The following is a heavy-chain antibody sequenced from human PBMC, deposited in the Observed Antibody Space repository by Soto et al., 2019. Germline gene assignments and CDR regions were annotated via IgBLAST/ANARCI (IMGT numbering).Heavy chain of an antibody. D-gene: IGHD2-21*02. CDR3: ARNLCGGDCFTHDYYYYGMDV. Sequence: GASVKVSCKASGGTFSSYAISWVRQAPGQGLEWMGGIIPIFGTANYAQKFQGRVTITADESTSTAYMELSSLRSEDTAVYYCARNLCGGDCFTHDYYYYGMDVWGQGTTVTVSS. CDR1: GGTFSSYA. CDR2: IIPIFGTA. V-gene: IGHV1-69*13. J-gene: IGHJ6*02.